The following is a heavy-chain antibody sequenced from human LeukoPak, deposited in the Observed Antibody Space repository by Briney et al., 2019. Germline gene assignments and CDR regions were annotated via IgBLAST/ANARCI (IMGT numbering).Heavy chain of an antibody. CDR2: IYYSGST. D-gene: IGHD5-24*01. V-gene: IGHV4-59*01. J-gene: IGHJ4*02. CDR3: AKDPDGYKFFDY. Sequence: SQTLSLTCTVSGGSISSYYWSWIRQPPGKGLEWIGYIYYSGSTNYNPSLKSRVTMSLDTSKSQFSLNLSSVTAADTAVYYCAKDPDGYKFFDYWGRGSPVTVSS. CDR1: GGSISSYY.